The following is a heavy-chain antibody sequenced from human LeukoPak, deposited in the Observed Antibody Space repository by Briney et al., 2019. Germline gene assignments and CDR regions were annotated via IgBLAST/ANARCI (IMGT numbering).Heavy chain of an antibody. CDR2: INHSGST. D-gene: IGHD2-2*01. CDR1: GGSFSGYC. CDR3: ARRGSVPAAMPYDY. J-gene: IGHJ4*02. Sequence: SETLSLTCAVYGGSFSGYCWSWIRQPPGKGLEWIGEINHSGSTNYNPSLKSRVTISVDTSKNQFSLKLSSVTAADTAVYYCARRGSVPAAMPYDYWGQGTLVTVSS. V-gene: IGHV4-34*01.